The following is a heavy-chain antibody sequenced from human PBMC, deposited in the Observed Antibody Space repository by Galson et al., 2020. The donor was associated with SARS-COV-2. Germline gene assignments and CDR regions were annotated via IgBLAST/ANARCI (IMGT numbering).Heavy chain of an antibody. D-gene: IGHD1-26*01. Sequence: QLGESLKISCAASGFTFSSYGMHWVRQAPGKGLEWVAVIWYDGSNEYYADSVKGRFTISRDNSKNTLYLQMNSLRAEDTAVYYCARGKEWELRWGQGTLVTVSS. CDR3: ARGKEWELR. V-gene: IGHV3-33*01. CDR1: GFTFSSYG. J-gene: IGHJ4*02. CDR2: IWYDGSNE.